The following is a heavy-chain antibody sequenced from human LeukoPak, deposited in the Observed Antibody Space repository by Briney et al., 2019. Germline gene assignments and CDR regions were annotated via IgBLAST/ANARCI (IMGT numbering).Heavy chain of an antibody. CDR3: ARGLLYGSGSYYNRYYYYMDV. CDR1: GYTFTSYD. V-gene: IGHV1-8*03. Sequence: GASVKVSCKASGYTFTSYDINWVQQATGQGLEWMGWMNPNSGNTGYAQKFQGRVTITRNTSISTAYMELSSLRSEDTAVYYCARGLLYGSGSYYNRYYYYMDVWGKGTTVTVSS. CDR2: MNPNSGNT. J-gene: IGHJ6*03. D-gene: IGHD3-10*01.